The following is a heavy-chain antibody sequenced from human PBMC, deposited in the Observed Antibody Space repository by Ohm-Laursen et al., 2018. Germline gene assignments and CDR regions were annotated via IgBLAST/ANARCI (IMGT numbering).Heavy chain of an antibody. Sequence: SPRLSCAAPEFTFSSYAMNWVRQAPGKGLEWVSGISGSGSRTYYADSVKGRFTISRDNSKNTVHLQMNSLRAEDTAVYYCAKVYYCSGGSCYSWELTNGFDIWGQGTMVTVSS. J-gene: IGHJ3*02. CDR3: AKVYYCSGGSCYSWELTNGFDI. CDR2: ISGSGSRT. V-gene: IGHV3-23*01. CDR1: EFTFSSYA. D-gene: IGHD2-15*01.